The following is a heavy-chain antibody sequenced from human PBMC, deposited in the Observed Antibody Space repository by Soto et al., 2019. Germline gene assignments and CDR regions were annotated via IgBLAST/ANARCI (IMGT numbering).Heavy chain of an antibody. CDR2: ISAYNGNT. CDR1: GYTFTSYG. V-gene: IGHV1-18*01. Sequence: ASVKVSCKASGYTFTSYGISWVRQAPGQGLEWMGWISAYNGNTNYAQKLQGRVTMTTDTSTSTAYMELRSLRSDDTAVYYCARVLYDSSGYYYPRTAFDIWGQGTTVTVSS. D-gene: IGHD3-22*01. J-gene: IGHJ3*02. CDR3: ARVLYDSSGYYYPRTAFDI.